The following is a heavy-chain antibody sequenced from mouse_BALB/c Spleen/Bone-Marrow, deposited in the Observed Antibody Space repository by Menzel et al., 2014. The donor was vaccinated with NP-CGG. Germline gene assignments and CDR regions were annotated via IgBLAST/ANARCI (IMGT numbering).Heavy chain of an antibody. Sequence: EVQRVESGAELVKPGASVKLSCTASGFNIKDTYMHWVKQRPEQGREWIGMIDPANDNTKYDPKFQGKATITADTSSNTAYLQLSSLTSEDTAVYYCANYVCGFCFGYWGQGTPRTVSS. J-gene: IGHJ2*01. CDR2: IDPANDNT. V-gene: IGHV14-3*02. CDR1: GFNIKDTY. CDR3: ANYVCGFCFGY.